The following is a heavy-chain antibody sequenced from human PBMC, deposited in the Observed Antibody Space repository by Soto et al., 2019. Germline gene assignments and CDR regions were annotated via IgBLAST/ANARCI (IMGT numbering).Heavy chain of an antibody. CDR3: GEEGTQGGVDY. D-gene: IGHD1-1*01. CDR2: IIPIFGTA. CDR1: GGTFSSYA. Sequence: QVQLVQSGAEVKKPGSSVKVSCKASGGTFSSYAISWVRQAPGQGPEWMGGIIPIFGTANYAQKFQGRVTITADESTSTAYMELSSLRSEDTAVDYCGEEGTQGGVDYWGQGTLVTVSS. J-gene: IGHJ4*02. V-gene: IGHV1-69*01.